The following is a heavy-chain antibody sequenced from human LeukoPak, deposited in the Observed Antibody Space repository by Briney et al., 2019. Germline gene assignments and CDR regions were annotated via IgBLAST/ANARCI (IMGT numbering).Heavy chain of an antibody. CDR3: VKDSSSYGYSYYYYYMDV. Sequence: GGSLRLSCAASGFTFSDYYMSWIRQAPGKGLEWVSYISSSGSTIYYADSVKGRFTISRDNSKNSLYLQMNSLRPEDTALYYCVKDSSSYGYSYYYYYMDVWGKGTTVTVSS. J-gene: IGHJ6*03. CDR1: GFTFSDYY. V-gene: IGHV3-11*01. CDR2: ISSSGSTI. D-gene: IGHD5-18*01.